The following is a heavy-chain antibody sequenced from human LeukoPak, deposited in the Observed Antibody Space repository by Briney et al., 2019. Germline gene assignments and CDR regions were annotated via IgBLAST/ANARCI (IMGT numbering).Heavy chain of an antibody. CDR3: SKVSDDFWSGYYTGGYFDY. D-gene: IGHD3-3*01. V-gene: IGHV3-23*01. CDR2: ISGSGGST. Sequence: GGSLRLSCATSGFTVSSNYMSWVRQAPGKGLEWVSAISGSGGSTYYADSVKGRFTISRDNSKNTLYLQMNSLRAEDTAVYYCSKVSDDFWSGYYTGGYFDYWGQGTLVTVSS. J-gene: IGHJ4*02. CDR1: GFTVSSNY.